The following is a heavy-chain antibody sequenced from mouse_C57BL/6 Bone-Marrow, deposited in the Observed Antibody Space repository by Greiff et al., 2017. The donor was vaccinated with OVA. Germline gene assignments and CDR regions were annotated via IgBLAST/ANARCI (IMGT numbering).Heavy chain of an antibody. CDR3: AREGSSLFYWYFDV. V-gene: IGHV3-6*01. CDR1: GYSITSGYY. Sequence: EVKLVESGPGLVKPSQSLSLTCSVTGYSITSGYYWNWIRQFPGNKLEWMGYISYDGSNNYNPSLKNRISITRDTSKNQFFLKLNSVTTEDTATYYCAREGSSLFYWYFDVWGTGTTVTVSS. D-gene: IGHD1-1*01. CDR2: ISYDGSN. J-gene: IGHJ1*03.